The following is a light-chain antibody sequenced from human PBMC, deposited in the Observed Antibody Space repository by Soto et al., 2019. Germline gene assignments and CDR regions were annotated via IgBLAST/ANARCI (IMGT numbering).Light chain of an antibody. CDR1: QRVSSSY. Sequence: EIVLTQSPGTLSLSPGERATLSCRASQRVSSSYLAWYQQKPGQAPRLLIYGASSRATGIPDRFSGSGSGTDFTLTIRRLEPEDFAVYYCQQYGSSPVTFGGGTQLEIK. CDR3: QQYGSSPVT. CDR2: GAS. J-gene: IGKJ4*01. V-gene: IGKV3-20*01.